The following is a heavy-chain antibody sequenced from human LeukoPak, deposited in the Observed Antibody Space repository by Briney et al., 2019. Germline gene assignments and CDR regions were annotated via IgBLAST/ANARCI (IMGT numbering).Heavy chain of an antibody. D-gene: IGHD6-19*01. CDR2: FFYTGNT. CDR1: GGSISSGSYS. V-gene: IGHV4-61*05. J-gene: IGHJ4*02. Sequence: SETLSLTCAVSGGSISSGSYSWGWIRQPPGKGLEWIGYFFYTGNTYYNASLKSRVTISVDKSKNQFSLKLSSVTAADTAVYYCARRVDSSGWYVRFDYWGQGTLVTVSS. CDR3: ARRVDSSGWYVRFDY.